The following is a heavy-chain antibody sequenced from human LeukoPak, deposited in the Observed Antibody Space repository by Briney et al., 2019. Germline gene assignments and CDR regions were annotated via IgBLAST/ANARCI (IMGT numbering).Heavy chain of an antibody. CDR3: ARGGLTIFGVVTTYYFDY. CDR1: GLTFSSYA. CDR2: ISSSGDST. J-gene: IGHJ4*02. D-gene: IGHD3-3*01. Sequence: GSLRLSFAGSGLTFSSYAMSWVRQAPGKGLEWVSGISSSGDSTFYADSVKGRFTISRDNSKNTLYLQMNSLRAEDTAVYYCARGGLTIFGVVTTYYFDYWGQGTLVTVSS. V-gene: IGHV3-23*01.